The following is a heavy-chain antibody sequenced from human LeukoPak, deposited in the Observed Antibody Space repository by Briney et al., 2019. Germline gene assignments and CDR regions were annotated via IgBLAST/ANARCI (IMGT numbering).Heavy chain of an antibody. CDR2: INPKIADT. CDR3: ARSLPDDNRIPHIDH. Sequence: ASVKVSCTASGYTFNDFYVHWVRQAPGQGLEWMGWINPKIADTIYAQSVRGRVTMTRDTSITTAYLELSSLRSDDTAVYYCARSLPDDNRIPHIDHGGQGTLITVSS. CDR1: GYTFNDFY. V-gene: IGHV1-2*02. J-gene: IGHJ4*02. D-gene: IGHD1-1*01.